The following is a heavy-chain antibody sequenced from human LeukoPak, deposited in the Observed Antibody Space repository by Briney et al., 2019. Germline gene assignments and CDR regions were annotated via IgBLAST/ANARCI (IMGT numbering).Heavy chain of an antibody. D-gene: IGHD3-10*01. CDR2: INPNSGGT. CDR1: GYTFTGYY. CDR3: AGGKLLWFGGGGTRYYYYYYMDV. V-gene: IGHV1-2*02. J-gene: IGHJ6*03. Sequence: ASVKVSCKASGYTFTGYYMHWVRQAPGQGLEWMGWINPNSGGTNYAQKFQGRVTMTRDTSISTAYMELSRLRSDDTAVYYGAGGKLLWFGGGGTRYYYYYYMDVWGKGTTVTVSS.